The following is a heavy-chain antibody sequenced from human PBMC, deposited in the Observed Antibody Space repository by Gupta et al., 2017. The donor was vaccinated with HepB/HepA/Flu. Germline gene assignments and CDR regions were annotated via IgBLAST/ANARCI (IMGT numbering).Heavy chain of an antibody. D-gene: IGHD2-2*02. CDR2: MWYDGSRK. CDR3: VRDRGGYYSNTSCYSGSFDI. V-gene: IGHV3-33*01. CDR1: GFSFSNFG. J-gene: IGHJ3*02. Sequence: QVQLVESGGGVVQSGRSLRLSCAASGFSFSNFGMHWVRQAPGKGLEWVAVMWYDGSRKYYADSVKGRFTVARDNSKNSLYLQRNSLRAEETALYYCVRDRGGYYSNTSCYSGSFDIWGQGTMVTVYS.